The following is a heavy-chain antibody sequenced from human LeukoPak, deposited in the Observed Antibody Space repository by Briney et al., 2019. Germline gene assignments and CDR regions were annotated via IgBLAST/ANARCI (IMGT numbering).Heavy chain of an antibody. J-gene: IGHJ6*03. D-gene: IGHD1-14*01. V-gene: IGHV4-39*07. CDR1: GGSISSSSYY. CDR3: ARNRRYYYYMDV. CDR2: IYYSGST. Sequence: SETLSLTCTVSGGSISSSSYYWGWTRQPPGKGLEWIGSIYYSGSTYYNPSLKSRVTISVDTSKNQFSLKLSSVTAADTAVYYCARNRRYYYYMDVWGKGTTVTVSS.